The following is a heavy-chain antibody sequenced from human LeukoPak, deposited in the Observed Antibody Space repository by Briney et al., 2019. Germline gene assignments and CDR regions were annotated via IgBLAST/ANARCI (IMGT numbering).Heavy chain of an antibody. CDR2: IKEDGSEK. Sequence: GSLRLSCAASGFTFSAYWMSWVRQAPGKGLEWLANIKEDGSEKYYVDSVKGRFTISRDNAKSSLYLQMNSLRAEDTAVYYCARTNLDCKNGVCYDYWGQGTLVTVSS. D-gene: IGHD2-8*01. V-gene: IGHV3-7*03. CDR3: ARTNLDCKNGVCYDY. J-gene: IGHJ4*02. CDR1: GFTFSAYW.